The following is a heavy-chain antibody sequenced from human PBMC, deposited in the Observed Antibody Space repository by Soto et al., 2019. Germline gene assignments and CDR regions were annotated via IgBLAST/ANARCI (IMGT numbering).Heavy chain of an antibody. V-gene: IGHV2-5*02. D-gene: IGHD6-6*01. CDR3: AHRPPQYRTNNWFDP. CDR1: GFSLSTSGVG. J-gene: IGHJ5*02. Sequence: QITLKESGPTLVKPTQTLTLTCTFSGFSLSTSGVGVGWIRQPPGKALEWLALIYWDDDKRYSPSLKSRLTITKDTSKNQVVLTMTNMDPVDTATYYCAHRPPQYRTNNWFDPWGQGTLVTVSS. CDR2: IYWDDDK.